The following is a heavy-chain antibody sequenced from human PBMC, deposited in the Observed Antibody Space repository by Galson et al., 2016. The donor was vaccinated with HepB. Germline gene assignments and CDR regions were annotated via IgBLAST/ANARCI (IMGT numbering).Heavy chain of an antibody. CDR2: ISYDGVNE. V-gene: IGHV3-30*18. CDR3: AKASGWYSLVDY. Sequence: SLRLPCAASGFTFSSYGMHWVRQAPGKGLEWVAVISYDGVNEYYADSVKGRFTISRDNSKNTLYLQMNSLRGEDTAVYYCAKASGWYSLVDYWGQGTLVTVPS. CDR1: GFTFSSYG. J-gene: IGHJ4*02. D-gene: IGHD6-19*01.